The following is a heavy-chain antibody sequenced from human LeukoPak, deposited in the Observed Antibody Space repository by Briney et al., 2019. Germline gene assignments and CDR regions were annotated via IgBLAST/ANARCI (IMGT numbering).Heavy chain of an antibody. J-gene: IGHJ2*01. CDR3: ARYSTSSRWYFDL. CDR2: ICISGST. Sequence: SETLSLTCTVSGGSISSYYWSWIRQPAGKGLEWIGRICISGSTNYNPSLKSRVTMSVDTSENKFSLKMSSVTAADTAVYYCARYSTSSRWYFDLWGRGTLVTVSS. V-gene: IGHV4-4*07. D-gene: IGHD6-6*01. CDR1: GGSISSYY.